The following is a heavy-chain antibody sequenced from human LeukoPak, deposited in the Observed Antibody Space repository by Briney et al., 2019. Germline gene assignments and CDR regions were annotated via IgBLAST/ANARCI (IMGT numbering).Heavy chain of an antibody. Sequence: GASVKVSCKASGYTFTSYGISWVRQAPGQGLEWMGWISAYNGNTNYAQKLQGRVTMTTDTSTSTAYMELRSLRSDDTAVYYCARVPPGYDILTGYDTVPYFDYWGQGTLVTVSS. J-gene: IGHJ4*02. D-gene: IGHD3-9*01. CDR2: ISAYNGNT. CDR3: ARVPPGYDILTGYDTVPYFDY. V-gene: IGHV1-18*01. CDR1: GYTFTSYG.